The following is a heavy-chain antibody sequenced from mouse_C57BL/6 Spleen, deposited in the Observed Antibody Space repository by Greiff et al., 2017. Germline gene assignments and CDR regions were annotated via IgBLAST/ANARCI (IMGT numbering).Heavy chain of an antibody. CDR3: ARVHGYGFAY. CDR1: GFTFSSYA. V-gene: IGHV5-4*03. Sequence: EVMLVESGGGLVKPGGSLKLSCAASGFTFSSYAMSWVSQTPEKRLEWVATISDGGSYTYYPDNVKGRFTISRDNAKNNLYLQMSHLKSEDTAMYYCARVHGYGFAYWGQGTLVTVSA. CDR2: ISDGGSYT. D-gene: IGHD2-2*01. J-gene: IGHJ3*01.